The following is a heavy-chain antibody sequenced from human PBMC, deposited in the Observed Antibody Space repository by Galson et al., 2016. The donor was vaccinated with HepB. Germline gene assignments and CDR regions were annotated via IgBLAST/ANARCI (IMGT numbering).Heavy chain of an antibody. CDR1: GFTFSSYA. CDR3: ARDYCSETTCYRPWFAP. J-gene: IGHJ5*02. Sequence: LRLSCAASGFTFSSYAMSWVRQAPGKGLEWIGYIYSSGSPTYNPSLKSRVTISLVTSKNQFSLSLSSVTAADTAVYYCARDYCSETTCYRPWFAPWGQGTLVTVSS. D-gene: IGHD2-2*01. V-gene: IGHV4-59*01. CDR2: IYSSGSP.